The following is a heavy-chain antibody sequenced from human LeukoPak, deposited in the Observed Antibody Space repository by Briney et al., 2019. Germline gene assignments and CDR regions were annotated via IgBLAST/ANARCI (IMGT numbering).Heavy chain of an antibody. V-gene: IGHV1-69*04. CDR2: IVPILGIA. D-gene: IGHD6-19*01. CDR3: ARDRIAVAGTESIYYYYGMDV. CDR1: GGTFSSYA. J-gene: IGHJ6*02. Sequence: ASEKVSCKASGGTFSSYAISWVRQAPGQGLEWMGRIVPILGIANYAQKFQGRVTITADKSTSTAYMELSSLRSEDTAVYYCARDRIAVAGTESIYYYYGMDVWGQGTTVTVSS.